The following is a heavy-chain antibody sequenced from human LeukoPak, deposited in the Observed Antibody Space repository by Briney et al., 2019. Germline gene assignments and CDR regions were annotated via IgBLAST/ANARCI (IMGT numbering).Heavy chain of an antibody. Sequence: GGSLRLSCAASGFTFSSYAMSWVRQAPGKELEWVSTISGSGGSTYYADSVKGRFTISRDNSKNTLYLQMNSLRAEDTAVYYCARKGYFDWLLVYWGQGTLVTVSS. J-gene: IGHJ4*02. V-gene: IGHV3-23*01. CDR1: GFTFSSYA. CDR3: ARKGYFDWLLVY. D-gene: IGHD3-9*01. CDR2: ISGSGGST.